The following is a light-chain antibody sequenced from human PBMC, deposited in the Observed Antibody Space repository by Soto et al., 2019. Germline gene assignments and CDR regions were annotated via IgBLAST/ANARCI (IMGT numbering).Light chain of an antibody. CDR3: NSFAGSAHVV. J-gene: IGLJ2*01. Sequence: QSALAQPPSASGSPGQSVTISCTGTSSDMGAYNYVHWYQQHPGKAPKLIIFDVSQRPSGVPDRFSGSKSGNSASLTVSGLQAEDEAVYYCNSFAGSAHVVFGGGTKLTVL. CDR2: DVS. V-gene: IGLV2-8*01. CDR1: SSDMGAYNY.